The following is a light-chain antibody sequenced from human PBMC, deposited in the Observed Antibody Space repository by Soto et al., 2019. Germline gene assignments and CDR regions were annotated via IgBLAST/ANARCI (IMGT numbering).Light chain of an antibody. CDR3: QRYGSSPQT. V-gene: IGKV3-20*01. CDR1: QSVSSSS. J-gene: IGKJ1*01. Sequence: ETVLRQSPGTLSLSPGERATLSCKASQSVSSSSLAWYQQRPGQAPRLLIYGTSSRATGIPDRFSGSGSGTGFTLTISRLEPEDFAVYFCQRYGSSPQTFGQGTKVDI. CDR2: GTS.